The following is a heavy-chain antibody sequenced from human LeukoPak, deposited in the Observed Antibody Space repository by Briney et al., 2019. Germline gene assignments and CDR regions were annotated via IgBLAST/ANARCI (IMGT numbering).Heavy chain of an antibody. Sequence: QPGGSLRLSCAASGFTVSSNYMSWVRQAPGKGLEWVSIIFGNGDTTYYADSVKGRFTVSRDNSKDTLYLQMNDLRPDDTAIYYCAKRNTMVRGGPCFDYWGQGLLVTVSS. J-gene: IGHJ4*02. V-gene: IGHV3-23*01. CDR3: AKRNTMVRGGPCFDY. D-gene: IGHD3-10*01. CDR1: GFTVSSNY. CDR2: IFGNGDTT.